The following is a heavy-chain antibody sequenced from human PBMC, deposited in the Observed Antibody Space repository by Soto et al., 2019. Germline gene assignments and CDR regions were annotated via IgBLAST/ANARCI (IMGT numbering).Heavy chain of an antibody. Sequence: GGSLRLSCAASEFTVSSNYMSWVRQAPGKGLEWVSIIYSGGSTYYADSVKGRFTISRDNSKNTVYLQMNSLRAGDTAVYYCASARLVGASYFDVWGQGTLVTVSS. CDR1: EFTVSSNY. V-gene: IGHV3-53*01. CDR3: ASARLVGASYFDV. CDR2: IYSGGST. D-gene: IGHD1-26*01. J-gene: IGHJ4*02.